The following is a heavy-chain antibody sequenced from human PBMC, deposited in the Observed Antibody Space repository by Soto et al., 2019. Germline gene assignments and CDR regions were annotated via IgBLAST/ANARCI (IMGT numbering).Heavy chain of an antibody. CDR1: GFTFSSYW. J-gene: IGHJ4*02. CDR2: ISADGKTM. CDR3: ARDNSGLVRVYDY. D-gene: IGHD6-13*01. Sequence: EVQLVESGGGLVQPGGSLRLSCAASGFTFSSYWMHWVRQVPGKGLEWVSQISADGKTMYYADSVKGRFSISRDNAKNTLYLQMNSLRVEDTDVYYCARDNSGLVRVYDYWGQGSLVTVSP. V-gene: IGHV3-74*01.